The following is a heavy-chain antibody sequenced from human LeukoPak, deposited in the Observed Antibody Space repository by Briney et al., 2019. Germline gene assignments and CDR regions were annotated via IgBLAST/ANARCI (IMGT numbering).Heavy chain of an antibody. J-gene: IGHJ4*02. D-gene: IGHD6-13*01. V-gene: IGHV3-30*02. Sequence: GGSLRLSCAASGFTFSSYGMHWVRQAPGKGLEWVAFIRYDGSNKYYADSVKGRFTISRDNSKNTLYLRMNSLRAEDTAVYYCARSIAAAALVDYWGQGTLVTVSS. CDR2: IRYDGSNK. CDR1: GFTFSSYG. CDR3: ARSIAAAALVDY.